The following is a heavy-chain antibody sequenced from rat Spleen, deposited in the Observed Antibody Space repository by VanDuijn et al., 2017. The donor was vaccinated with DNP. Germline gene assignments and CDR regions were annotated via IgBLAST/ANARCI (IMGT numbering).Heavy chain of an antibody. V-gene: IGHV4-2*01. J-gene: IGHJ4*01. CDR2: INKDSSTI. CDR3: ERRKGITYYYVMDA. CDR1: EFNFNDYW. D-gene: IGHD1-4*01. Sequence: EVKLVESGGGLVQPGRSLKLSCAASEFNFNDYWMGWVRQAPGKGLEWIGEINKDSSTINYTPSLKDKFTISRDNAQNTLYLQMSKLGSEDTAIYYCERRKGITYYYVMDAWGQGASVTVSS.